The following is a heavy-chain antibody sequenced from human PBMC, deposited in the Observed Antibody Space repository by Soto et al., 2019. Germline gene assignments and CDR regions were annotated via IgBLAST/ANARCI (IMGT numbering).Heavy chain of an antibody. V-gene: IGHV3-30*18. CDR1: EFTFSSYG. Sequence: PGGSLRLSCAASEFTFSSYGMHWVRQAPGKGLEWVAVISYDGSNKYYADSVKGRFTISRDNSKNTLYLQMNSLRAEDTAVYYCAKEGKSGGFDYWGQGTLVTVSS. D-gene: IGHD3-16*01. J-gene: IGHJ4*02. CDR2: ISYDGSNK. CDR3: AKEGKSGGFDY.